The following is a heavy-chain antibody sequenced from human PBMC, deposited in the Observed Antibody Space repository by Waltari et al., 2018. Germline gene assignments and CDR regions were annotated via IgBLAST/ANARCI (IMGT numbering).Heavy chain of an antibody. Sequence: QVQLVESGGGVVQPGKSLRLSCAASGFIFSAYAMHWVRQAPGKGLGWVAVISLDGKKEYDADSVKGRFTISRDSSKSIVYLQMNGLRNEDTALFYCAKRGIYGPALDYWGQGTLVTVSS. CDR1: GFIFSAYA. D-gene: IGHD3-10*01. CDR2: ISLDGKKE. V-gene: IGHV3-30*01. CDR3: AKRGIYGPALDY. J-gene: IGHJ4*02.